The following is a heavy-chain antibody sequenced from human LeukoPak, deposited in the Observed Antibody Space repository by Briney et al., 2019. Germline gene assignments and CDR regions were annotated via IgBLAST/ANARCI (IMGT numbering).Heavy chain of an antibody. D-gene: IGHD3-3*01. CDR3: AGGPDYDFWSGWGYYYYYYMDV. CDR1: GFTFSSYS. Sequence: GGSLRLSCAASGFTFSSYSMNWVRQAPGKGLEWVSYISSSSSTIYYADSVKGRFTISRDNAKNSLSLQVNSLRAEDTAVYYCAGGPDYDFWSGWGYYYYYYMDVWGKGTTVTVSS. CDR2: ISSSSSTI. J-gene: IGHJ6*03. V-gene: IGHV3-48*01.